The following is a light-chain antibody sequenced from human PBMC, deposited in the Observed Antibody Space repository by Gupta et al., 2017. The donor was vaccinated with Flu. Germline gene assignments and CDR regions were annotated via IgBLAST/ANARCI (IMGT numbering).Light chain of an antibody. CDR3: QSYDSSLSGSV. V-gene: IGLV1-40*01. CDR2: GNS. Sequence: QSVLTQPPSVSGAPGQRVTISCTVSSSNIGAGYDVHWYQQFPGTAPKLLIYGNSNRPSGVPDRFSGSKSGTSASLAITGLQAEDEADYCCQSYDSSLSGSVFGGGTKLTVL. CDR1: SSNIGAGYD. J-gene: IGLJ3*02.